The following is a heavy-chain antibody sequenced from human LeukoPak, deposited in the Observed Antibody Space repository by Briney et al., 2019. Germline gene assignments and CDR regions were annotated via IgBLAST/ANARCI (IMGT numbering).Heavy chain of an antibody. J-gene: IGHJ4*02. CDR3: ARNRTSSYFDY. D-gene: IGHD2-2*01. Sequence: PGGSLRLSCAASGFSLSSDYMSWVRQAPGKGLEWIGSIYHSGSTHYNPSLKSRVTMPVDTSKNQFSLKLSSVTAADTAVYYCARNRTSSYFDYWGQGTLVTVSS. CDR1: GFSLSSDY. V-gene: IGHV4-38-2*01. CDR2: IYHSGST.